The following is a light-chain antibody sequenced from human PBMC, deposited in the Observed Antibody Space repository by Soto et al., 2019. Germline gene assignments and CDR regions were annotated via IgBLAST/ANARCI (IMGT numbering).Light chain of an antibody. CDR2: GNS. CDR3: QSYDSSLSGWV. V-gene: IGLV1-40*01. J-gene: IGLJ3*02. Sequence: QPVLTQPPSVSGAPGQRVTISCTGSSSNIGAGYDVHWYQQLPGTAPKLLIYGNSNRPSGVPDRFSGSKSGTSASLAITGLRAEDEAEYYCQSYDSSLSGWVFGGGTKVTVL. CDR1: SSNIGAGYD.